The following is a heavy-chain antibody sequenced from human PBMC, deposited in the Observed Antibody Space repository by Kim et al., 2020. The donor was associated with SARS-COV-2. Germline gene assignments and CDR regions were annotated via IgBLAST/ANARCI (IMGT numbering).Heavy chain of an antibody. CDR3: ASRSTWYVSGYYYYGMDD. CDR1: GYSFTSYW. D-gene: IGHD6-13*01. V-gene: IGHV5-51*01. CDR2: IYPGDSDT. J-gene: IGHJ6*02. Sequence: GESLKISCKGSGYSFTSYWIGWVRQMPGKGLEWMGIIYPGDSDTRYSPSFQGQVTISADKSISTAYLQWSSLKASDTAMYYCASRSTWYVSGYYYYGMDDWSQGTTVTVTS.